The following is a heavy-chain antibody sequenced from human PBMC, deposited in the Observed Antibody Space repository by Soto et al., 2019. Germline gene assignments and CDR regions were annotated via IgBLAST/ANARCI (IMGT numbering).Heavy chain of an antibody. CDR1: GGTFSSYV. CDR3: ATVDRSVALVGWFDP. D-gene: IGHD2-8*02. CDR2: IIPVSGTA. V-gene: IGHV1-69*01. Sequence: QVHLEQAGAEVKKPGSSVKVSCKFSGGTFSSYVIIWVRQAPGQGLEWMGGIIPVSGTANYAQRFHGRVTITADGATNTAYMELSSVRFDDTAVYYWATVDRSVALVGWFDPWGQGTLVTVSS. J-gene: IGHJ5*02.